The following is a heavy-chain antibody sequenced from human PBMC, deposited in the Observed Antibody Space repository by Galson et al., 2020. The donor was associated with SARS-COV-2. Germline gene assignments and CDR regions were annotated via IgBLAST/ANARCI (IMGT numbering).Heavy chain of an antibody. CDR3: TTALFEYSSSWENYYYYGMDV. J-gene: IGHJ6*02. D-gene: IGHD6-6*01. CDR1: GFTFSNAW. Sequence: GGSLRLSCAGSGFTFSNAWMSWVRQAPGKGLEWVGRIKSKTDGGTTDYAAPVKGRFTISRDDSKNTLYLQMNSLKTEDTAVYYCTTALFEYSSSWENYYYYGMDVWGQGTTVTVSS. V-gene: IGHV3-15*01. CDR2: IKSKTDGGTT.